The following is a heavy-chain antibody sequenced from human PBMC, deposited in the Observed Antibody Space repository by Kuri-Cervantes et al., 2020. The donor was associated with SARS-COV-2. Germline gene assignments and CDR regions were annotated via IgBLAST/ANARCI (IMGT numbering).Heavy chain of an antibody. V-gene: IGHV1-8*01. CDR1: GYTFRNND. Sequence: ASVKVSCKASGYTFRNNDINWVRQAPGQGLEWVGWVNPDNGRAGFAEKFQGRVTISSDNSMNTVYLDLYSLRSGDTAVYYCARGVRGNWDSQHNYYYYMDVWGKGTTVTVSS. D-gene: IGHD1-7*01. J-gene: IGHJ6*03. CDR3: ARGVRGNWDSQHNYYYYMDV. CDR2: VNPDNGRA.